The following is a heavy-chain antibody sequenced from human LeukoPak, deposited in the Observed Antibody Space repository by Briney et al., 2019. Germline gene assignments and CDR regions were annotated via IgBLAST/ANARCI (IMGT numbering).Heavy chain of an antibody. V-gene: IGHV3-30*04. D-gene: IGHD3-22*01. CDR3: AMYYYDSSGYLY. J-gene: IGHJ4*02. Sequence: GGSLRLSCAASGFTFSSYAMHWVRQAPGKGLEWVAVISYDGSNKYYADSVKGRFTISRDNSKNTLYLQMNSLRAEDTAVYYCAMYYYDSSGYLYWGQGTLVTVSS. CDR2: ISYDGSNK. CDR1: GFTFSSYA.